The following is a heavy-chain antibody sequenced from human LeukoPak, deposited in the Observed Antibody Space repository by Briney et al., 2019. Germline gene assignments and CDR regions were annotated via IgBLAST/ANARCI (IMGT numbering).Heavy chain of an antibody. CDR1: GYSISSGYY. CDR2: IYHSGRT. Sequence: QPSETLSLTCAVSGYSISSGYYWGWIRQPPGKGLEWIGSIYHSGRTYYNPSLKSRVTISVDTSKNQFSLKLSSVTAADTAVYYCASGSYPDAFDIWGQGTMVTVSS. CDR3: ASGSYPDAFDI. V-gene: IGHV4-38-2*01. D-gene: IGHD1-26*01. J-gene: IGHJ3*02.